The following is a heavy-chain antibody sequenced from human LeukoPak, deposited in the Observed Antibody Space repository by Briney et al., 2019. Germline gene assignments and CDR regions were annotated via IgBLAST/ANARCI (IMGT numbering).Heavy chain of an antibody. V-gene: IGHV1-18*01. D-gene: IGHD1-26*01. CDR3: AGDWDAMNNCFDP. CDR2: ISTNSDIR. J-gene: IGHJ5*02. CDR1: GYIFTNYG. Sequence: ASVKVSCKASGYIFTNYGISWVRQAPGQGLEWMGWISTNSDIRTYAQTLQGRFTMTTDTATTTAYMELNNLTFDDTAVYYCAGDWDAMNNCFDPWGQGTPVTVSS.